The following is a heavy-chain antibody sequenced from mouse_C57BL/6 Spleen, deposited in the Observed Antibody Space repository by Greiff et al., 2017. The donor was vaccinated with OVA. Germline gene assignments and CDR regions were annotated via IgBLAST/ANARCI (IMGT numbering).Heavy chain of an antibody. D-gene: IGHD2-5*01. J-gene: IGHJ4*01. CDR3: ARWGYSNAAMDY. CDR1: GYTFTDYN. Sequence: EVQLQESGPELVKPGASVKIPCKASGYTFTDYNMDWVKQSHGKSLEWIGDINPNNGGTIYNQKFKGKATLTVDKSSSTAYMELRSLTSEDTAVYYCARWGYSNAAMDYWGQGTSVTVSS. V-gene: IGHV1-18*01. CDR2: INPNNGGT.